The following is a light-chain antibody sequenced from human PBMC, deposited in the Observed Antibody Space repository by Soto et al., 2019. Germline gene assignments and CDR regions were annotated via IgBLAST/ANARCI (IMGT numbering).Light chain of an antibody. CDR1: SSDIGGYNF. Sequence: QSALTQPASVSGSPGQSITIACTGTSSDIGGYNFVSWYQQHPGKAPKLLIYDVGNRPSGVSNRFSGSKSSNTASLTISGPQAEDEAHYYCNSYRTVSTYVFGTGTKLTVL. CDR2: DVG. CDR3: NSYRTVSTYV. V-gene: IGLV2-14*01. J-gene: IGLJ1*01.